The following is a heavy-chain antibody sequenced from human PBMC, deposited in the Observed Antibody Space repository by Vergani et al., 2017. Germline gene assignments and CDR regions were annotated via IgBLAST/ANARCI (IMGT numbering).Heavy chain of an antibody. Sequence: QVQLVESGGGLVKPGGSLRLSCAASGFTFSYYYMTWIRQAPGKGLEWLSYISSSGSTIYYADSVKGRFTISRDNAKNSLYLHMNSLRAEDTAVYYCARMAYNYDAFDGWGAGRMVTVSS. V-gene: IGHV3-11*01. CDR2: ISSSGSTI. J-gene: IGHJ3*01. CDR1: GFTFSYYY. CDR3: ARMAYNYDAFDG. D-gene: IGHD1-1*01.